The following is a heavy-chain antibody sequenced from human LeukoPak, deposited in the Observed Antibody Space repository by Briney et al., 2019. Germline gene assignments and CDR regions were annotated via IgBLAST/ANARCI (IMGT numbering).Heavy chain of an antibody. Sequence: ASVKVSCKASGGTFSSYAISWVRQAPGQGLEWMGWISAYNGNTNYAQKLQGRVTMTTDTSTSTAYMELRSLRSDDTAVYYCARDVDTAMDKDYWGQGTLVTVSS. D-gene: IGHD5-18*01. J-gene: IGHJ4*02. CDR2: ISAYNGNT. CDR1: GGTFSSYA. CDR3: ARDVDTAMDKDY. V-gene: IGHV1-18*01.